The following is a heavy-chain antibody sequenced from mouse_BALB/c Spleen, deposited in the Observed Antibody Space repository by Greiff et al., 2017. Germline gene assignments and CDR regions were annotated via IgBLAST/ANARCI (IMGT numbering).Heavy chain of an antibody. CDR1: GYTFTSYW. CDR2: IYPSDSYT. J-gene: IGHJ3*01. V-gene: IGHV1-69*02. D-gene: IGHD2-1*01. CDR3: TRWMHGHYGGFAD. Sequence: QVQLKQPGAELVRPGASVKLSCKASGYTFTSYWINWVKQRPGQGLAWIGNIYPSDSYTNYNQKFKDKATLTVDKSSSTAYMQLSSPTSEDSAVYYCTRWMHGHYGGFADWGQGTLVTVSA.